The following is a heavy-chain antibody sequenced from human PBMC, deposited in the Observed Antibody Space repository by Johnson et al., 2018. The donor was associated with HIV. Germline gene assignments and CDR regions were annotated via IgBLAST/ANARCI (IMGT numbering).Heavy chain of an antibody. Sequence: QMLLVESGGGVVQPGRSLRLSCAASGFTFSSYGMHWVRQAPGKGLEWVAVIWYDGSNKYNADSVKGRFTISRDNSNNTLYLQMNTLRTEDTALYYCAKVGRIVVAIGNDAFDIWGQGTMVTVSS. CDR2: IWYDGSNK. D-gene: IGHD2-21*01. CDR1: GFTFSSYG. CDR3: AKVGRIVVAIGNDAFDI. V-gene: IGHV3-33*06. J-gene: IGHJ3*02.